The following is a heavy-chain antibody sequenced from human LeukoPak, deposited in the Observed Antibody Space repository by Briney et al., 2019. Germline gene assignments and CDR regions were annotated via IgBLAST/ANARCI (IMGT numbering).Heavy chain of an antibody. CDR1: GRSLTSSY. CDR3: GSPTYSGNSAFDY. V-gene: IGHV4-34*01. CDR2: INHSGST. J-gene: IGHJ4*02. Sequence: SETHSLTYPVYGRSLTSSYTSSVRQPPGKGLEWIGEINHSGSTNYNPSLKSRVTISVDTSKNQFSLKLTSVTAADTAVYFCGSPTYSGNSAFDYWGRGTLVTVSS. D-gene: IGHD4-23*01.